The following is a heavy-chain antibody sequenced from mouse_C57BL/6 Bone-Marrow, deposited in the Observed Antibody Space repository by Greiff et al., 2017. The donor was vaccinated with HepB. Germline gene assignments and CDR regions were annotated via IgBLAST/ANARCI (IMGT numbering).Heavy chain of an antibody. D-gene: IGHD1-1*01. CDR3: EGDYYYHHEY. V-gene: IGHV10-1*01. CDR2: IRSKSNNYAT. J-gene: IGHJ2*01. CDR1: GFSFNTYA. Sequence: EVMLVESGGGLVQPKGSLKLSCAASGFSFNTYAMNWVRQAPGKGLEWVARIRSKSNNYATYYADSVKDRFTISRDDSESMLYLQMNNLKTEDTAMYDCEGDYYYHHEYWGQGTTRTVSS.